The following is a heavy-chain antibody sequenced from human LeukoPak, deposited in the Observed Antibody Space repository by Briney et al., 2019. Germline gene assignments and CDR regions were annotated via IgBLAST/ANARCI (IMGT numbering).Heavy chain of an antibody. D-gene: IGHD6-19*01. Sequence: PGGSLRLSCAASGFTFSTYAMSWVRQAPGKGLEWVSGISGNGGSAYYADSVKGRSTISRDNSKNTLYLQMNSLRAEDTAVYYCAKLVAVAGHFDYWGQGTLVTVSS. CDR2: ISGNGGSA. V-gene: IGHV3-23*01. CDR1: GFTFSTYA. J-gene: IGHJ4*02. CDR3: AKLVAVAGHFDY.